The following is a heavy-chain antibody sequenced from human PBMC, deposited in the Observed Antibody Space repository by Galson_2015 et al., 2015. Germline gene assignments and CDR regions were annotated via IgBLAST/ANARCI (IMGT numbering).Heavy chain of an antibody. CDR1: GYTFTNYA. Sequence: SVKVSCKASGYTFTNYAMHWVRQAPGQRLEWMGWINTGSGNTKYSQKFQGRVTITRDTSASTAYMELSSLRSEDTAVYYCARVISFSSGFTPPDYWGQGTLVTVSP. CDR2: INTGSGNT. J-gene: IGHJ4*02. V-gene: IGHV1-3*04. D-gene: IGHD3-3*01. CDR3: ARVISFSSGFTPPDY.